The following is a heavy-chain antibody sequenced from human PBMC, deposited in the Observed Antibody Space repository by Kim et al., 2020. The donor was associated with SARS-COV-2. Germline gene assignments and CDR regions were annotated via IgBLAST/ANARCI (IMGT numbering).Heavy chain of an antibody. Sequence: HPSLRSRVTISVDTSKNQFSLELSSVTAADTAVYYCARRGGDGYNPPDYWGQGTLVTVSS. V-gene: IGHV4-39*01. CDR3: ARRGGDGYNPPDY. D-gene: IGHD2-21*01. J-gene: IGHJ4*02.